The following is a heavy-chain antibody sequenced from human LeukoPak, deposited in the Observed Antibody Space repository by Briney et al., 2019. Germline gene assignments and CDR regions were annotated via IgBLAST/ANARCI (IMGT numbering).Heavy chain of an antibody. J-gene: IGHJ4*02. V-gene: IGHV4-59*08. CDR2: IYYSGST. D-gene: IGHD6-19*01. Sequence: SETLSLTCTVSGGSISSYYWSWIRQPPGKGLEWIGYIYYSGSTNYNPSLKSRVTISVDTSKNQFSLELSSVTAADTAVYYCARRMGTSGWLDYWGQGTLVTVSS. CDR1: GGSISSYY. CDR3: ARRMGTSGWLDY.